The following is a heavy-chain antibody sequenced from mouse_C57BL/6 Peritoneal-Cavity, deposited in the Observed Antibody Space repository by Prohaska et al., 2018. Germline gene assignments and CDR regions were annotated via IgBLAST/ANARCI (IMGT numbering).Heavy chain of an antibody. V-gene: IGHV4-1*01. CDR1: GIEFSRYW. D-gene: IGHD2-3*01. CDR3: ARRDGYYWYFDV. J-gene: IGHJ1*03. CDR2: IKPDSSTI. Sequence: EVKLLQSGGGLVQPGGSLKLSCAASGIEFSRYWMSWVRRAPGKGLEWIGEIKPDSSTINYAPSLKDKFIISRDNAKNTLYLQMSKVRSEDTALYYCARRDGYYWYFDVWGTGTTVTVSS.